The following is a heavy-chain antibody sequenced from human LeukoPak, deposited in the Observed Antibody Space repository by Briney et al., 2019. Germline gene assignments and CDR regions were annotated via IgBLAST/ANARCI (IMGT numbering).Heavy chain of an antibody. CDR1: GFIFSSYA. CDR2: LSGSGGNT. Sequence: PGGSLRLSCAASGFIFSSYAMSWVRQAPGKGLEWDSALSGSGGNTYYADSVKGRFTISRGNSKSTLYLQMSSLRGDDTAVYYCAKDRMKWRVAAASIEYWGRGTLVTVSS. CDR3: AKDRMKWRVAAASIEY. J-gene: IGHJ4*02. D-gene: IGHD2-2*01. V-gene: IGHV3-23*01.